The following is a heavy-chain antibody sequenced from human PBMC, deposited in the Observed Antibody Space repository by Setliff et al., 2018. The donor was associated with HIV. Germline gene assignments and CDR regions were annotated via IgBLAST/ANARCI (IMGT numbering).Heavy chain of an antibody. CDR1: GFTFSGSP. Sequence: PGGSLRLSCGASGFTFSGSPMHWVRQASGKGLEWVGRIKTEAEGYATAYAASVKGRFTISRDDSKNTAYLQMNSLKTEDTAVYYCTTDGIVGATTSVDYWGQGTLVTVSS. CDR2: IKTEAEGYAT. V-gene: IGHV3-73*01. D-gene: IGHD1-26*01. CDR3: TTDGIVGATTSVDY. J-gene: IGHJ4*02.